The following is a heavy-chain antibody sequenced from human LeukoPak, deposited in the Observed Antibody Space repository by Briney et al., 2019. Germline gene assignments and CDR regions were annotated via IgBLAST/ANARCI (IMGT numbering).Heavy chain of an antibody. CDR1: GGSFSGYY. V-gene: IGHV4-34*01. Sequence: SETLSLTCAVYGGSFSGYYWSWIRQPPGKGLEWIGGINHSGSTNYNPSLKSRVTISVDTSKNQFSLKLSSVTAADTAVYYCARGGYCTNGVCYFVPLYNWFDPWGQGTLVTVSS. J-gene: IGHJ5*02. CDR2: INHSGST. D-gene: IGHD2-8*01. CDR3: ARGGYCTNGVCYFVPLYNWFDP.